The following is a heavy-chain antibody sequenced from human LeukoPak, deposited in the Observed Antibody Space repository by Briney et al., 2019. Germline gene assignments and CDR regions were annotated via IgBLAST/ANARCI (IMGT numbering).Heavy chain of an antibody. Sequence: GGSLRLSCAASGFTFSSYGVHWVRQAPGKGLEWVAFIRYDGSNKYYADSVKGRFTISRDNSKNTLYLQMNSLRAEDTAVYYCAKVGADYGGNSRYASTLVYFDYWGQGTLVTVSS. CDR1: GFTFSSYG. CDR2: IRYDGSNK. V-gene: IGHV3-30*02. D-gene: IGHD4-23*01. CDR3: AKVGADYGGNSRYASTLVYFDY. J-gene: IGHJ4*02.